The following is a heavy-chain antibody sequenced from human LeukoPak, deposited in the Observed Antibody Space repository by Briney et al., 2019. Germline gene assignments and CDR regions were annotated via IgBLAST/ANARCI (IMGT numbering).Heavy chain of an antibody. J-gene: IGHJ3*02. CDR3: ARPSIAAARIDAFDI. D-gene: IGHD6-13*01. CDR1: GYSISSGYY. Sequence: SVTLTLTCAVSGYSISSGYYWGWIRQPPGKGVEWIGSIYHSGSTYYNPSLKSRVTISVDTSKNQFSLKLSSVTVADTAVYYCARPSIAAARIDAFDIWGQGTMVTVSS. CDR2: IYHSGST. V-gene: IGHV4-38-2*01.